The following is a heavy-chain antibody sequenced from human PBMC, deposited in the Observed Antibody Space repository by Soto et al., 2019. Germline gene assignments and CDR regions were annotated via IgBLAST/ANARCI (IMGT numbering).Heavy chain of an antibody. CDR1: GFTFSDYY. Sequence: PGGSLRLSCAASGFTFSDYYMSWIRQAPGKGLEWVSFISSCGSTIYYADSVKGRFTISRDNAKNSLYLQTNSPRAEDTAVYYCAGDREQQLVRNWFDPWGQGTQVTVSS. J-gene: IGHJ5*02. CDR2: ISSCGSTI. D-gene: IGHD6-13*01. CDR3: AGDREQQLVRNWFDP. V-gene: IGHV3-11*01.